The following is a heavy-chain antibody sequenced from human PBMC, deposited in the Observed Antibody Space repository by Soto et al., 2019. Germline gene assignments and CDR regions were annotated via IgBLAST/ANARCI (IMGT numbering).Heavy chain of an antibody. D-gene: IGHD6-25*01. CDR3: ARDGSIAAAEPYYYGMDV. CDR1: GYTFTSYA. CDR2: INAGNGNT. Sequence: QVPLVQSGAEVKKPGASVKVSCKASGYTFTSYAMHWVRQAPGQRLEWMGWINAGNGNTKYSQKFQGRVTITRDTSASAAYMELSGLRSEDTAVYYCARDGSIAAAEPYYYGMDVWGQGTTVTVSS. V-gene: IGHV1-3*01. J-gene: IGHJ6*02.